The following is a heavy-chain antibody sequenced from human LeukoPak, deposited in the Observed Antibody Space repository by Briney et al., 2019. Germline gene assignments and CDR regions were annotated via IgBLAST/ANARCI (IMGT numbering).Heavy chain of an antibody. Sequence: ASVKVSCKASGYTFTGYYMHWVRQAPGQGLEWMGWINPNSGGTNYAQTFQGRVTMTRDTSISTAYMELSRLRSDDTAVYYCARDNIAARVRRVYYYYGMDVWGQGTTVIVSS. J-gene: IGHJ6*02. CDR1: GYTFTGYY. D-gene: IGHD6-6*01. V-gene: IGHV1-2*02. CDR2: INPNSGGT. CDR3: ARDNIAARVRRVYYYYGMDV.